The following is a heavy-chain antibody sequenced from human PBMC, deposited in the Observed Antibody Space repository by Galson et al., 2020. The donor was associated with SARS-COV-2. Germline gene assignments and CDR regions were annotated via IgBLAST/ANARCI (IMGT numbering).Heavy chain of an antibody. D-gene: IGHD1-26*01. CDR1: GYTFTSYY. CDR3: ARDKWELPGYYYYGMDV. CDR2: INPSGGST. Sequence: ASVKVSCKASGYTFTSYYMHWVRQAPGQGLAWMGIINPSGGSTSYAQKFQGRVTMTRDTSTSTVYMELSSLRSEDTAVYYCARDKWELPGYYYYGMDVWGQGTTVTVSS. V-gene: IGHV1-46*03. J-gene: IGHJ6*02.